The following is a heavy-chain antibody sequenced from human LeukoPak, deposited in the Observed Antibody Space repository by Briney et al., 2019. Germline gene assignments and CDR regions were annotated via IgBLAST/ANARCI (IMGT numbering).Heavy chain of an antibody. Sequence: GSSVKVSCKASGGTFSSYAISWVRQAPGQGLEWMGGIIPIFGTANYAQKFQGRVTITTDESTSTAYMELSSLRSEDTAVYYCAREGGSYHYYYYMDVWGKGPRSPSP. D-gene: IGHD1-26*01. V-gene: IGHV1-69*05. CDR1: GGTFSSYA. J-gene: IGHJ6*03. CDR2: IIPIFGTA. CDR3: AREGGSYHYYYYMDV.